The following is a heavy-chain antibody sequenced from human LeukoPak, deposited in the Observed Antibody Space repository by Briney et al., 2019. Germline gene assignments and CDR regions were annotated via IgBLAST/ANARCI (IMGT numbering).Heavy chain of an antibody. D-gene: IGHD3-22*01. CDR3: ATAYYYDISGYYRRGAFDL. Sequence: ASVKVSCKVSGYTFTDYYMNWVQQAPGKGLEWMGLVDPEDGETIYAEKFQGRVTITADTSTDTAYMELSSLRSEDTAVYYCATAYYYDISGYYRRGAFDLWGQGTMVTVSS. V-gene: IGHV1-69-2*01. CDR2: VDPEDGET. CDR1: GYTFTDYY. J-gene: IGHJ3*01.